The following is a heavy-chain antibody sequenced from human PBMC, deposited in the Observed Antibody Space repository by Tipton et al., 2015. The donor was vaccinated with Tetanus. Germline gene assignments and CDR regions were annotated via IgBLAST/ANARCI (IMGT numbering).Heavy chain of an antibody. CDR1: GGSFSGNY. V-gene: IGHV4-34*01. Sequence: TLSLTCGVSGGSFSGNYWSWIRQPPGKGLEWIGEINHRGGTMYNPPLKSRVTISGDTSKNQFSLKLGSVTAADTAVYYCACNPNIAAAGTGEDSGWFDPWGQGTLVTVSS. J-gene: IGHJ5*02. D-gene: IGHD6-13*01. CDR2: INHRGGT. CDR3: ACNPNIAAAGTGEDSGWFDP.